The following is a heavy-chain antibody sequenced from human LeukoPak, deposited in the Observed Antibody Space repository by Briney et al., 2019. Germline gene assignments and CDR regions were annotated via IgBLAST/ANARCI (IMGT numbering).Heavy chain of an antibody. Sequence: SETLSLTCAVSGYSISSGYYWGWIRQPPGKGLEWIGSIYHSGSTYYNPSLKSRVTISVDTSKNQFSLKLSSVTAADTAVYYCARDGYCSGGSCYYFDYWGQGTLVTVSS. CDR3: ARDGYCSGGSCYYFDY. CDR1: GYSISSGYY. D-gene: IGHD2-15*01. CDR2: IYHSGST. V-gene: IGHV4-38-2*02. J-gene: IGHJ4*02.